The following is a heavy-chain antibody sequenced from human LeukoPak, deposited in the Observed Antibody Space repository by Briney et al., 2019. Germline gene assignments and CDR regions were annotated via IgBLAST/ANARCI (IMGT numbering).Heavy chain of an antibody. CDR1: GFTFSSAW. Sequence: GGSLRLSCAASGFTFSSAWMSWVRQAPGKGLEWVGRIKSKTDGGTTDYAAPVKGRFTISRDDSKNTLYLQMNSLKTEDTAVYYCTTDPYYYDSSGYYHVGSNWFDPWGQGTLVTVSS. D-gene: IGHD3-22*01. J-gene: IGHJ5*02. V-gene: IGHV3-15*01. CDR3: TTDPYYYDSSGYYHVGSNWFDP. CDR2: IKSKTDGGTT.